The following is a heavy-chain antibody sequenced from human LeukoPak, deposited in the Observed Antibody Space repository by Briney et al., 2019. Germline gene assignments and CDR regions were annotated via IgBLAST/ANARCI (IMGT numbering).Heavy chain of an antibody. Sequence: SETLSLTCAVYGGSFSGYYWSWIRQPPGKGLEWIGEINHSGSTNYNPSLKSRVTISVDTSKNQFSLKLSSVTAADTAVYYCARLRGLXYXMDVWGQGTTVTVSS. CDR2: INHSGST. CDR3: ARLRGLXYXMDV. V-gene: IGHV4-34*01. CDR1: GGSFSGYY. J-gene: IGHJ6*02.